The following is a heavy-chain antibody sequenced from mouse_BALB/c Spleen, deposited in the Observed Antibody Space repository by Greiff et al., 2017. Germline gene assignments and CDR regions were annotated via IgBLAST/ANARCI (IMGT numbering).Heavy chain of an antibody. J-gene: IGHJ3*01. Sequence: VQLQQSGPELVKPGASVKISCKTSGYTFTEYTMHWVKQCHGKSLEWIGDINPNNGGTSYNQKFKGKATLTVDKSYSTAYMVLRSLTSEDSAVYCGARLYGSCGWFAYWGQGTLVTVSA. CDR1: GYTFTEYT. CDR3: ARLYGSCGWFAY. D-gene: IGHD1-1*02. V-gene: IGHV1-18*01. CDR2: INPNNGGT.